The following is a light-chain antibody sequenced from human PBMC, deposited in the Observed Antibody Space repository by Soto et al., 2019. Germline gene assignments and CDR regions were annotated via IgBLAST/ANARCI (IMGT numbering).Light chain of an antibody. CDR2: EAT. J-gene: IGKJ1*01. V-gene: IGKV3-11*01. CDR3: QQRSNWPRT. Sequence: EIVLSQSPATLSLAPGERATLSCRASQSVSSYLAWYKQKPSQAPSPLHYEATNRTTNIPARFSGSGSRTDFTLTISSLEPEDFAVYYCQQRSNWPRTFGQGTNVDIK. CDR1: QSVSSY.